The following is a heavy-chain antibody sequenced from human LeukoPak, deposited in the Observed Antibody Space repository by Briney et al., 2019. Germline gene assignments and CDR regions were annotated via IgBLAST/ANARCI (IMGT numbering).Heavy chain of an antibody. CDR1: GYTFTGYY. Sequence: EASVKVSCKASGYTFTGYYMHWVRQAPGQGLEWMGWINPNSGGTNYAQKFQGRVTMTRDTSISTAYMELSRLRSDDTAVYYCARDRRLCSGGSCVRHNWFDPWGQGTLVTVSS. CDR3: ARDRRLCSGGSCVRHNWFDP. CDR2: INPNSGGT. J-gene: IGHJ5*02. V-gene: IGHV1-2*02. D-gene: IGHD2-15*01.